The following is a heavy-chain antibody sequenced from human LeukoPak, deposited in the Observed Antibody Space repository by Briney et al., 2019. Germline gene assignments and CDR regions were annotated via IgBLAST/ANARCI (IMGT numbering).Heavy chain of an antibody. CDR3: ARVAYYDFWSGYYPFDP. CDR1: GGSISSGGYY. D-gene: IGHD3-3*01. V-gene: IGHV4-31*03. Sequence: SETLSLTCTVSGGSISSGGYYWSWIRQHPGKGLEWIGYIYYSGSTYYNPSLKSRVTISVDTSKNQFSLKLSSVTAADTAVYYCARVAYYDFWSGYYPFDPWGQGTLVTVSS. CDR2: IYYSGST. J-gene: IGHJ5*02.